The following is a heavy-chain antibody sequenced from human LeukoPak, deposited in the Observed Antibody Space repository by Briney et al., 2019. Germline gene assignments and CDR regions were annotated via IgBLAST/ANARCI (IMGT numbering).Heavy chain of an antibody. CDR3: ARGDDSGYYDYFDY. D-gene: IGHD3-22*01. V-gene: IGHV3-7*03. J-gene: IGHJ4*02. CDR2: IKHDGNWK. CDR1: GSTFGNYY. Sequence: GGSLRLSCAASGSTFGNYYMSWVRQAPGKGLEWVANIKHDGNWKFYADSVKGRFTISRDFSKNTVFLHMNSLRAEDTAMYYCARGDDSGYYDYFDYWGQGALVTVSS.